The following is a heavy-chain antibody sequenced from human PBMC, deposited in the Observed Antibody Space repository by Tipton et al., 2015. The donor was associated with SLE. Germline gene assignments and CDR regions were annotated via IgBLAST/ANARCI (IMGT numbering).Heavy chain of an antibody. D-gene: IGHD2-2*01. V-gene: IGHV4-38-2*01. J-gene: IGHJ5*02. Sequence: TLSLTCAVSGYSISSGYYWGWIRQPPGKGLEWIGSIYHSGSTNYNPSLKSRVTISVDTSKNQFSLKLSSVTAADTAVYYCAGALGYCSSTSCYGFDPWGQGTLVTVSS. CDR1: GYSISSGYY. CDR2: IYHSGST. CDR3: AGALGYCSSTSCYGFDP.